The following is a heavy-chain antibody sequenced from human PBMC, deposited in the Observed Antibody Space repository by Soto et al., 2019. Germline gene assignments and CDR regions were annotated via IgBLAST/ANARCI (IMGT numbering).Heavy chain of an antibody. J-gene: IGHJ4*02. V-gene: IGHV1-3*01. CDR2: INAGDDKT. Sequence: ASVKVSCKASGYNFITYPLHWVRQAPGQRPEWMGWINAGDDKTQYSQKFQGRFTITRDTSASTGYMQLNSLRSEDTAVYYCARDPFTLVRGVLPYIDYWGQGTLVTVSS. CDR3: ARDPFTLVRGVLPYIDY. D-gene: IGHD3-10*01. CDR1: GYNFITYP.